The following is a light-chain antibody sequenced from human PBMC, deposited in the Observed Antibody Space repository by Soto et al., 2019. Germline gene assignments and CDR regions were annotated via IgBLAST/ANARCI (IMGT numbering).Light chain of an antibody. CDR3: NSYTSSSTVV. J-gene: IGLJ2*01. CDR2: DVS. CDR1: SSDVGGYNC. V-gene: IGLV2-14*03. Sequence: QSVLTQPASVSGSPGQSITISCTGTSSDVGGYNCVSWYQHHPGKAPKLMIYDVSNRPSGVSDRFSGSKSGNTASLTISGLQAEDEADYYCNSYTSSSTVVFGGGTKLTVL.